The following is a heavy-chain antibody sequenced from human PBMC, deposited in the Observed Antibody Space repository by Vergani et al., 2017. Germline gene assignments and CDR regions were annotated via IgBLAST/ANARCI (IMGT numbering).Heavy chain of an antibody. D-gene: IGHD3-10*02. Sequence: EVQLLESGGGLVQPGGSLRLSCAASGFTFSSYAMSWVRQAPGKGLEWVSAISGSGGSTYYADSVKGRFTISIDNSKNTLYLQMNSLRAEDPAVYYCARDLFIGKGYFDLWGRGTLVTVSS. CDR1: GFTFSSYA. V-gene: IGHV3-23*01. CDR3: ARDLFIGKGYFDL. CDR2: ISGSGGST. J-gene: IGHJ2*01.